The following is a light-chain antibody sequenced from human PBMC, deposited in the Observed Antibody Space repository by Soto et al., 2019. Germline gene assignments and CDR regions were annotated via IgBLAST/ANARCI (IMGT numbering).Light chain of an antibody. CDR3: ATWDDSLSAWV. Sequence: QAVVTQPPSASGTPGQRVTISCSGSSSNIGSYYVSWYQQLQGAAPKLLIHRRNERPSGVPDRFSGSKSGTSASLAINGLRSEDEADYHCATWDDSLSAWVFGGGTKLTVL. J-gene: IGLJ3*02. V-gene: IGLV1-47*01. CDR1: SSNIGSYY. CDR2: RRN.